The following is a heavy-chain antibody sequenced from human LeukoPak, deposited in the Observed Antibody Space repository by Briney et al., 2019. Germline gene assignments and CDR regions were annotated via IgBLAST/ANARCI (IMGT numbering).Heavy chain of an antibody. Sequence: SETLSLTCTVSGGSISSYYWSWIRQPPGKGLEWIGYIYYSGSTNYNPSLKSRVTISVDTSKNQFSLKLSSVTAADTAVYYCARVGAPLGAFDSWGQGTMVTVSS. V-gene: IGHV4-59*01. CDR1: GGSISSYY. CDR2: IYYSGST. D-gene: IGHD1-26*01. CDR3: ARVGAPLGAFDS. J-gene: IGHJ3*02.